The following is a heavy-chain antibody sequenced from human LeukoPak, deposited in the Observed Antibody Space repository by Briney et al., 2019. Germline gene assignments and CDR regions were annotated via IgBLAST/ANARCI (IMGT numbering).Heavy chain of an antibody. CDR2: ISPYGGST. J-gene: IGHJ6*03. CDR3: ARDKALVHYYYYMDV. V-gene: IGHV1-46*01. CDR1: GYTFTSYH. Sequence: ASVKVSCKAFGYTFTSYHMHWVRQAPGQGLEWIGIISPYGGSTSYAQKFQGRVTMTRDTSTTTVYMELSSLRSEDTAVYYCARDKALVHYYYYMDVRGKGTTVTVSS. D-gene: IGHD2-2*01.